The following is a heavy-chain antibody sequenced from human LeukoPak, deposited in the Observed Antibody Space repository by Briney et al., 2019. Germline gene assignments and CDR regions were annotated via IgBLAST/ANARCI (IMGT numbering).Heavy chain of an antibody. D-gene: IGHD4-11*01. CDR1: GYTFTSYD. CDR2: MNPNSGNT. CDR3: ARATQIRDYSSNY. J-gene: IGHJ4*02. V-gene: IGHV1-8*03. Sequence: ASVKVSCKASGYTFTSYDINWVRQATGQGLEWMGWMNPNSGNTGYAQKFQGRVTITRNTSISTTYMELSSLRSEDTAVYYCARATQIRDYSSNYWGQGTLVTVSS.